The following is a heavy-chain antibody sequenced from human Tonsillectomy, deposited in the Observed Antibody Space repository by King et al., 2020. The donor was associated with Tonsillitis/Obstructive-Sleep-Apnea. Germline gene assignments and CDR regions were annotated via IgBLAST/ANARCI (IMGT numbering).Heavy chain of an antibody. CDR1: GFTFSDYY. J-gene: IGHJ4*02. CDR3: AREDGGRYCTSASCFLR. V-gene: IGHV3-11*05. D-gene: IGHD2-2*01. Sequence: VQLVESGGAFVQPGGSLRLSCAASGFTFSDYYMTWIRQAPGKGLEWVSYISDTSSYTHYADSVKGRFTISRDDAKNSLYLQMNSLRADDTAMYYCAREDGGRYCTSASCFLRWGQGTQVTVSS. CDR2: ISDTSSYT.